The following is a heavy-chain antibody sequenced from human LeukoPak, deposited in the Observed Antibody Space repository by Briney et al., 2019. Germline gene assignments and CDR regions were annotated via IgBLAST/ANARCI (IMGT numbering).Heavy chain of an antibody. V-gene: IGHV3-21*01. J-gene: IGHJ6*03. Sequence: GGSLRLSCAASGFTFSSYSMNWVRQAPEKGLEWVSSISSSSSYIYYADSVKGRFTISRDNAKNSLYLQMNSLRAEDTAVYYCAGVEDSSSWVNYYYYYYMDVWGKGTTVTVSS. D-gene: IGHD6-13*01. CDR2: ISSSSSYI. CDR1: GFTFSSYS. CDR3: AGVEDSSSWVNYYYYYYMDV.